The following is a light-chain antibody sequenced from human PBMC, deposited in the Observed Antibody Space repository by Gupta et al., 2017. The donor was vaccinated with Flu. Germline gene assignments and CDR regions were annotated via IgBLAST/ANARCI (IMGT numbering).Light chain of an antibody. CDR2: DAS. J-gene: IGKJ1*01. CDR1: QSINNY. CDR3: LQRSNWQT. Sequence: EPVLTQSPGTLSLSPGERATLSCRDSQSINNYIAWYQQKPGQAPRLLIYDASNRAVGTPTRFSGSGSGIDFTLTSSSREAEASALYYWLQRSNWQTFGQGTKVEIK. V-gene: IGKV3-11*01.